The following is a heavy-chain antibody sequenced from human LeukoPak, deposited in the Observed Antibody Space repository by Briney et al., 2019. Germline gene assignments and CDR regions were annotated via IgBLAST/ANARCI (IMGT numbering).Heavy chain of an antibody. Sequence: PGGSLRLSCAASGFTVSSSYMSWVRQAPGKGLEWVSVIYSGGSTYYADSVKGRFTISRDNSKNTLYLQMNSLRAEDTAVYYCARAHSGYSYGTYYYYGMDVWGQGTTVTVSS. V-gene: IGHV3-66*02. CDR2: IYSGGST. CDR3: ARAHSGYSYGTYYYYGMDV. J-gene: IGHJ6*02. D-gene: IGHD5-18*01. CDR1: GFTVSSSY.